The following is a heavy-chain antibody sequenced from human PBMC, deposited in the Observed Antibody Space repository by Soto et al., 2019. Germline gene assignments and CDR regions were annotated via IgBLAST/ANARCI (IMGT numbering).Heavy chain of an antibody. D-gene: IGHD3-9*01. Sequence: EVQLVESGGGLVQPGGSLRLSCMASEFTFSTFWMAWVRQAPGKGLEWVANIKGDGSKESYVDSVKGRFTISRDNAKNLLYLQMNSLRAEDTALYYCARDLNYGVSTVYYDVFDTWGQGTMLTVSS. J-gene: IGHJ3*02. CDR3: ARDLNYGVSTVYYDVFDT. V-gene: IGHV3-7*01. CDR1: EFTFSTFW. CDR2: IKGDGSKE.